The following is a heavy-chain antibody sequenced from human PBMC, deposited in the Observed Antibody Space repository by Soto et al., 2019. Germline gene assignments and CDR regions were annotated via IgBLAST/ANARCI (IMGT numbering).Heavy chain of an antibody. J-gene: IGHJ3*02. CDR1: GFTFSSYG. V-gene: IGHV3-33*01. Sequence: GGSLRLSCAASGFTFSSYGMHWVRQAPGKGLEWVAVIWYDGSNKYYADSVKGRFTISRDNSKNTLYLQMNSLRAEDTAVYYCARDYDFWSGYLEYAFDIWGQGTMVTVSS. D-gene: IGHD3-3*01. CDR2: IWYDGSNK. CDR3: ARDYDFWSGYLEYAFDI.